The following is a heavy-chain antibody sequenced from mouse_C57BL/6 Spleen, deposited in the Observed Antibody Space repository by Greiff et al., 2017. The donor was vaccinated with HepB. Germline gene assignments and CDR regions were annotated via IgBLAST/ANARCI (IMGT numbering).Heavy chain of an antibody. CDR2: IDPSDSYT. V-gene: IGHV1-69*01. D-gene: IGHD4-1*01. CDR3: ARWGGTIYFDY. J-gene: IGHJ2*01. CDR1: GYTFTSYW. Sequence: QVQLKQPGAELVMPGASVKLSCKASGYTFTSYWMHWVKQRPGQGLEWIGEIDPSDSYTNYNQKFKGKSTLTVDKSSSTAYMQLSSLTSEDSAVYYCARWGGTIYFDYWGQGTTLTVSS.